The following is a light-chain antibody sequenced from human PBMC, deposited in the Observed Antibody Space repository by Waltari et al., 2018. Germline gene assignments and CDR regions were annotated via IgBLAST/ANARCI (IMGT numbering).Light chain of an antibody. V-gene: IGLV2-23*02. Sequence: QSALTQPASVSGSPGQSITISCTGTSSDVGNYKRVSWYQQHPGKAPKLMIYAVSKRPSGVSDRFSGSKSGDMASLTISGLQPEDEAEYFCSSYAGSSKGVFGEGTKVTVL. J-gene: IGLJ2*01. CDR3: SSYAGSSKGV. CDR1: SSDVGNYKR. CDR2: AVS.